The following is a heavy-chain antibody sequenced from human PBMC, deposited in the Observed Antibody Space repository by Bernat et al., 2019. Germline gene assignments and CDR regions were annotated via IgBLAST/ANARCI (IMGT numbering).Heavy chain of an antibody. V-gene: IGHV1-2*02. J-gene: IGHJ3*02. CDR2: INPNSGGT. Sequence: QVQLVQSGAEVKKPGASVKVSCKASGYTFTGHYMHWVRQAPGQGLEWLGWINPNSGGTNYAQKFQGGVTMTRDTTISTAYMELGRLRSDDTAVYYCARDRGRNPGRPDAFDIWGQGTMVTVSS. D-gene: IGHD1-14*01. CDR1: GYTFTGHY. CDR3: ARDRGRNPGRPDAFDI.